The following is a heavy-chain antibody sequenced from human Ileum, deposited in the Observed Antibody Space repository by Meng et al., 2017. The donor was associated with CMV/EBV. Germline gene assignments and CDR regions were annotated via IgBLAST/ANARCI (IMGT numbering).Heavy chain of an antibody. D-gene: IGHD3-22*01. CDR2: IRYDGSDK. V-gene: IGHV3-30*02. CDR1: GFSFSSYG. CDR3: AKALDNYDVSGYYHYYYYAMDV. J-gene: IGHJ6*02. Sequence: GESLKISCAASGFSFSSYGMHWVRQAPGKGLEWVSFIRYDGSDKYYVDSVKGRFTISRDTSKNTLYLQMNSLRAEDTAVYYCAKALDNYDVSGYYHYYYYAMDVWGQGTTVTVSS.